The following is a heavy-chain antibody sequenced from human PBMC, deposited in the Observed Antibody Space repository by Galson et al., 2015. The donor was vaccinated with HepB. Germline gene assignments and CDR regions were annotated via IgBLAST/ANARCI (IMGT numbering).Heavy chain of an antibody. Sequence: SVKVSCKASGGTFSTYSINWVRQAPGQGLEWMGGIIPILAIANYAQKFQGRVTITADKSTRTAYMDLNSLRSEDTAVYYCARGTGDIVVVEAATCFDYWGQGTLVTVSS. D-gene: IGHD2-15*01. CDR2: IIPILAIA. J-gene: IGHJ4*02. CDR1: GGTFSTYS. V-gene: IGHV1-69*10. CDR3: ARGTGDIVVVEAATCFDY.